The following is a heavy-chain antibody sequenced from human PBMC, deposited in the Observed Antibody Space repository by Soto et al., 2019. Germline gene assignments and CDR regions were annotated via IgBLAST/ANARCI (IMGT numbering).Heavy chain of an antibody. CDR3: ARDLGGGNYDILTGGGFDY. Sequence: VGSLRLSCAASGFTFSSYEMNWVRQAPGKGLEWVSYISSSGSTIYYADSVKGRFTISRDNAKNSLYLQMNSLRAEDTAVYYCARDLGGGNYDILTGGGFDYWGQGTLVTV. CDR2: ISSSGSTI. V-gene: IGHV3-48*03. CDR1: GFTFSSYE. J-gene: IGHJ4*02. D-gene: IGHD3-9*01.